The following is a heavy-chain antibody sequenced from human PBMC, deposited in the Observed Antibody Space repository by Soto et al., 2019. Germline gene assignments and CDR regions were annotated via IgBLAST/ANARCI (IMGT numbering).Heavy chain of an antibody. D-gene: IGHD2-21*01. Sequence: QVRLVQSGAEAKKPGASVKVSCKAAGYTFTGYYMHWVRQAPGQGLGWMGWTSPSSLATNYAQRFQARVTMSRERATSTVYMALSRLRSEDTAVYYCAREDAERATRFLDYGGKGNVVTVSS. CDR1: GYTFTGYY. CDR2: TSPSSLAT. V-gene: IGHV1-2*02. J-gene: IGHJ4*02. CDR3: AREDAERATRFLDY.